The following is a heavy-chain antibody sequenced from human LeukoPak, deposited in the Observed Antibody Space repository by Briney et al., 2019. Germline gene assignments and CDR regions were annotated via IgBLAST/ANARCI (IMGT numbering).Heavy chain of an antibody. D-gene: IGHD3-16*02. V-gene: IGHV3-7*05. CDR3: ARQLTIVTTFDY. CDR1: GFTFSTCW. J-gene: IGHJ4*02. Sequence: GGSERLSCATSGFTFSTCWMTWVRQAPGKGLEWVANIKEDGCEKYYVDSVKGRFTISRDNAGNSLYLQMNSLRAEDTAVYYCARQLTIVTTFDYWGQGTL. CDR2: IKEDGCEK.